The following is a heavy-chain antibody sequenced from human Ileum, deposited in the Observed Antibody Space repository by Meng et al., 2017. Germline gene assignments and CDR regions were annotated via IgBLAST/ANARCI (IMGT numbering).Heavy chain of an antibody. CDR3: ARGTPGRSYSDY. Sequence: QVYLAQSGAEVTKPGASVQVSCKSSDYTFTGYGVSWVRQAPGQGLEWMAWLGAHDYDTSHAPKFQGRVTVTADRPTATAYMELRSLRSDDTAVYYCARGTPGRSYSDYWGQGTLVTVSS. J-gene: IGHJ4*02. CDR1: DYTFTGYG. V-gene: IGHV1-18*01. D-gene: IGHD3-10*01. CDR2: LGAHDYDT.